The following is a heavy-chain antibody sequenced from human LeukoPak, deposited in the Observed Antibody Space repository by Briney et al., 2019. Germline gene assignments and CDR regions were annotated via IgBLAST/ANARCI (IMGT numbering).Heavy chain of an antibody. CDR2: ISWNSARI. D-gene: IGHD2-15*01. CDR1: GFTFDDYA. CDR3: TKDRGSIPRAASFEH. J-gene: IGHJ4*02. V-gene: IGHV3-9*03. Sequence: GGSLRLSCAASGFTFDDYAMHWARQGPGKGLEWVSGISWNSARIEYADSVKGRFTISRDNAKNSVYLQMTSLRTEDMALYYCTKDRGSIPRAASFEHWGQGTLVTVSS.